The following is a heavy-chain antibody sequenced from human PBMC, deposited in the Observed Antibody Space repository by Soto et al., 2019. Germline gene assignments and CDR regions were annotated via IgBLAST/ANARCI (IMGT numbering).Heavy chain of an antibody. CDR3: AKGLGIVWGPSGYVTLDY. V-gene: IGHV3-23*01. D-gene: IGHD5-12*01. CDR1: GFTFSSYA. J-gene: IGHJ4*02. Sequence: PGGSLRLSCAAPGFTFSSYAMSWVRQAPGKGLEWVSAISGSGGSTYYADSVKGRFTISRDNSKNTLYLQMNSLRAEDTAVYYCAKGLGIVWGPSGYVTLDYWGQGTLVTVSS. CDR2: ISGSGGST.